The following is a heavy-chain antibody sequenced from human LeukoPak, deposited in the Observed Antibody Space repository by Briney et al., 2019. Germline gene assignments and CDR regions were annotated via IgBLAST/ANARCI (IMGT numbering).Heavy chain of an antibody. CDR3: ARVDGSGSYYKLSFDC. CDR1: GFTVSSNY. V-gene: IGHV3-23*01. Sequence: GGSLRLSCAASGFTVSSNYMSWVRQAPGKGLEWVSAIGGTSSNTYYADSVKGRFTISRDNSKNTLYLQMNSLRVEDTAVYYCARVDGSGSYYKLSFDCWGQGTLVTASS. D-gene: IGHD3-10*01. CDR2: IGGTSSNT. J-gene: IGHJ4*02.